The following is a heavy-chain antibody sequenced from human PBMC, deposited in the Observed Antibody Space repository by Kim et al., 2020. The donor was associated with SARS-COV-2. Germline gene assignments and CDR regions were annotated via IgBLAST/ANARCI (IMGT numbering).Heavy chain of an antibody. CDR1: GYTFITYS. D-gene: IGHD5-18*01. CDR2: INTGNGTT. CDR3: ARDHANGIPDPFDM. Sequence: ASVKVSCKASGYTFITYSMHWVRQAPGQRLEWMGWINTGNGTTKYTQKFQGRVTITRDTSTSTAYMELSSLKFEDTAMYYCARDHANGIPDPFDMWGQGTMDT. V-gene: IGHV1-3*04. J-gene: IGHJ3*02.